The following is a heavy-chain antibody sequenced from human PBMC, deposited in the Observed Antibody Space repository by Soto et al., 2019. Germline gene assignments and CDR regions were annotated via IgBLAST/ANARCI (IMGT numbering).Heavy chain of an antibody. CDR1: GFSLSTRGVG. V-gene: IGHV2-5*02. CDR2: IFWDDDK. CDR3: AHRPRGYAYYFDY. J-gene: IGHJ4*02. Sequence: QITLKESGPPLVKPTQTLTLTCTFSGFSLSTRGVGVAWIRQPPRKALEWLALIFWDDDKWYSPSLKSRLTITEDTSKNQVVLTMTTMDPVDTATYYCAHRPRGYAYYFDYWGQGTLVTLSS. D-gene: IGHD5-12*01.